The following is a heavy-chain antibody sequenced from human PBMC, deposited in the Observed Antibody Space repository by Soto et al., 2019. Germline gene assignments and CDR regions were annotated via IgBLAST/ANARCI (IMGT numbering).Heavy chain of an antibody. CDR3: AQDHGTYGPNWIDS. CDR2: TRNKANSYTT. Sequence: PGVSLRLSCAASGFTFSDHYMDWVRQAPGKGLEWVGRTRNKANSYTTEYAASVKGRFTISRDDSKNSVYLQMNSLKTEDTAVYYCAQDHGTYGPNWIDSWGQGT. V-gene: IGHV3-72*01. CDR1: GFTFSDHY. J-gene: IGHJ5*01. D-gene: IGHD3-10*01.